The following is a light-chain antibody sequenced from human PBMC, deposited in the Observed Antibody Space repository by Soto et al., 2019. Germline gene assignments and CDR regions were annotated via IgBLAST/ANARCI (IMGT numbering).Light chain of an antibody. J-gene: IGKJ5*01. Sequence: EILMTQSPDTLSVSPGESATLSCRASQRVYSNLAWYQQRPGQAPRLLIYGASTRATGVPARFSGSGSGTDFTLTISSLQPEDFATYYCQQYDNLITFGQGTRLEIK. CDR3: QQYDNLIT. CDR2: GAS. CDR1: QRVYSN. V-gene: IGKV3-15*01.